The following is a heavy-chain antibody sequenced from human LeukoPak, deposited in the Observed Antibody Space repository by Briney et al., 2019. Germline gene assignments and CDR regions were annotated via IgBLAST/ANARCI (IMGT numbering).Heavy chain of an antibody. CDR3: TRDTGTTGEVKFDP. CDR2: IYHSGST. J-gene: IGHJ5*02. D-gene: IGHD4-17*01. CDR1: GYSISSGYY. Sequence: SETLSLTCTVSGYSISSGYYWGWIRQPPGKGLEWIGSIYHSGSTYYNPSLKSRVTMSVDTSKNQFSLKLSSVTAADTAVYFCTRDTGTTGEVKFDPWGQGTLVTVSS. V-gene: IGHV4-38-2*02.